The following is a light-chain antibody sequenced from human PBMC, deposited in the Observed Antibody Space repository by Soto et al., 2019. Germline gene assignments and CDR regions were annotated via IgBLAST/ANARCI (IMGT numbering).Light chain of an antibody. CDR1: SSDVGGYNY. J-gene: IGLJ2*01. Sequence: QSALTQPRSVSRSPGQSVTISCTGTSSDVGGYNYVSWYQQHPGKAPKLMIYDVSKRPSGVPDRLSGSKSGNTASLTISGLQAEDEADYYCCSYAGSYVVFGGGTKLTVL. CDR3: CSYAGSYVV. CDR2: DVS. V-gene: IGLV2-11*01.